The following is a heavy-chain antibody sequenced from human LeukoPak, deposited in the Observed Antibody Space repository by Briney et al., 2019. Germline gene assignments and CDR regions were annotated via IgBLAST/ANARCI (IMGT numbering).Heavy chain of an antibody. V-gene: IGHV4-59*01. J-gene: IGHJ5*02. Sequence: LRLSCAASGFTFSDYYMSWIRQAPGKGLEWIGYMYYSGSTMYNRSLKSRVAISIDTSKNQFSLKLSSVTAADTAVYYCARDTYDYYFDPWGQGILVTVSS. CDR1: GFTFSDYY. CDR2: MYYSGST. CDR3: ARDTYDYYFDP. D-gene: IGHD1-26*01.